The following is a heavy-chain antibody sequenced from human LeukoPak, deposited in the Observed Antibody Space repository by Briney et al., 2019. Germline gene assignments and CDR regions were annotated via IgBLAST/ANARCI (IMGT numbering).Heavy chain of an antibody. D-gene: IGHD3-10*01. J-gene: IGHJ4*02. CDR3: ARDPDYYGSGTYFNHYFDY. Sequence: GGSLRLSCAASGFTFSSYAMSWVRQAPGKGLEWVSAISGSGDSTNYADSMKGRFIISRDNSKKSLCLQMNSLRAEDTAVYYCARDPDYYGSGTYFNHYFDYWGQGILVTVSS. CDR2: ISGSGDST. V-gene: IGHV3-23*01. CDR1: GFTFSSYA.